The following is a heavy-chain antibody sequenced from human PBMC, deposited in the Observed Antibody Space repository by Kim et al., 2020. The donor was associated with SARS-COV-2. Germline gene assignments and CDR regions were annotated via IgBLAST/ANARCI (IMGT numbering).Heavy chain of an antibody. CDR1: GFTFSSYA. D-gene: IGHD1-26*01. Sequence: GGSLRLSCAASGFTFSSYAMSWVRQAPGKGLEWVSVIYSGGSSTYYADSVKGRFTISRDNSKNTLYLQMNSLRAEDTAVYYCASLPPKWAEAAFDIWGQGTMVTVSS. V-gene: IGHV3-23*03. J-gene: IGHJ3*02. CDR3: ASLPPKWAEAAFDI. CDR2: IYSGGSST.